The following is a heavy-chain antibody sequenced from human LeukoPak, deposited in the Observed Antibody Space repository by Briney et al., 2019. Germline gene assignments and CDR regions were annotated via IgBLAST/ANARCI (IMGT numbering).Heavy chain of an antibody. CDR2: ISGSSRTI. Sequence: PGRSLRLSCAASGFTFSSYGMPWVRQAPGKGLEWISYISGSSRTIYYADSVKGRFTISRDNARNFLSLQMNSLRAEDTAVYYCARDLTVYGSGIYWGQGTLVTVSS. V-gene: IGHV3-48*01. J-gene: IGHJ4*02. CDR1: GFTFSSYG. D-gene: IGHD3-10*01. CDR3: ARDLTVYGSGIY.